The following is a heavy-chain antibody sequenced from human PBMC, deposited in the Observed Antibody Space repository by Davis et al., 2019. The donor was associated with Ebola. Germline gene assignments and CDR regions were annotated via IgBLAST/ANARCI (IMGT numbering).Heavy chain of an antibody. CDR1: GFTFSSYG. Sequence: GESLKISCAASGFTFSSYGMHWVRQAPGKGLEWVAVIWYDGSNKYYADSVKGRFTISRDNSKNTLYLQMNSLRAEDTAVYYCARAGNVDTAMVTDYWGQGTLVTVSS. D-gene: IGHD5-18*01. CDR2: IWYDGSNK. J-gene: IGHJ4*02. CDR3: ARAGNVDTAMVTDY. V-gene: IGHV3-33*01.